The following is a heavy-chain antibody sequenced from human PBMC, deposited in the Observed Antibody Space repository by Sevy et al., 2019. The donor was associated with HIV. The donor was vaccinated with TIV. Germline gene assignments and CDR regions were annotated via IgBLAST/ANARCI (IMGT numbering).Heavy chain of an antibody. CDR1: GASVSSVSNY. CDR3: ASGPTHNHQFYGMDV. Sequence: SESLSLTCTVSGASVSSVSNYWIWIRQPPGKGLEWMGYISDSGSTNYNPSLKRRVTISVDMSKNQFSLNLTSMTAADPAVYYCASGPTHNHQFYGMDVWGQGTMVTVSS. V-gene: IGHV4-61*01. D-gene: IGHD1-1*01. J-gene: IGHJ6*02. CDR2: ISDSGST.